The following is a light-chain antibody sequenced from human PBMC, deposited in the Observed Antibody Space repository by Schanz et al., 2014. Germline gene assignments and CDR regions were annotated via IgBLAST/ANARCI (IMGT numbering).Light chain of an antibody. J-gene: IGLJ2*01. CDR1: KLGDTY. CDR2: QDS. V-gene: IGLV3-1*01. CDR3: QAWDSSTAVV. Sequence: SYELTQPPSVSVSPGQTASITCSGDKLGDTYACWYQQKPGQSPVLVIYQDSKRPSGIPERFYGSNSGNTATLTISGTQAMDEADYYCQAWDSSTAVVFGGGTKLTVL.